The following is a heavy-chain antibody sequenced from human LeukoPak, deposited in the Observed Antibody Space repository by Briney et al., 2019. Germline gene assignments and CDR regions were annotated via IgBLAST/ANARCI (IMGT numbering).Heavy chain of an antibody. J-gene: IGHJ2*01. CDR2: IYYSGST. CDR1: GGSISSGDYY. Sequence: SQTLSLTCTVSGGSISSGDYYWSWIRQPPGKGLEWIVYIYYSGSTYYNPSLKSRVTISVDTSKNQFSLKLSSVTAADTAVYYCARDYYDSSGYYPFGYFDLWGRGTLVTVSS. V-gene: IGHV4-30-4*01. D-gene: IGHD3-22*01. CDR3: ARDYYDSSGYYPFGYFDL.